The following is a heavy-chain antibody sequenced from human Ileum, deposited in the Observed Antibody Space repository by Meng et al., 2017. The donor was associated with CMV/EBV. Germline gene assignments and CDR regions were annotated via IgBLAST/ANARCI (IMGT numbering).Heavy chain of an antibody. CDR2: INGNSGAT. Sequence: ASVKVSCKASGYTFTDFYIHWMRQAPGQGLEWMGWINGNSGATFYAQTFQGRVTLTRDTSIRAAYMELGSLTSGDTAMYFCARRGGFAYSLFDFWGQGTMVTVSS. D-gene: IGHD2-21*01. J-gene: IGHJ4*01. CDR3: ARRGGFAYSLFDF. CDR1: GYTFTDFY. V-gene: IGHV1-2*02.